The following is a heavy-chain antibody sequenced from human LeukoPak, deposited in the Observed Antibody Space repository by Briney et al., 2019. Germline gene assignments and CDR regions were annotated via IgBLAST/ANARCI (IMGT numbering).Heavy chain of an antibody. J-gene: IGHJ6*03. CDR1: GFTFSSYG. V-gene: IGHV3-23*01. CDR2: ISGSGGST. Sequence: GGSLRLSCAASGFTFSSYGMSWVRQAPGKGLEWVSAISGSGGSTYYADSVKGRFTISRDNSKNTLYLQMNSLRAEDTAVYYCAKNGPLYYYYYYMDVWGKGTTVTISS. CDR3: AKNGPLYYYYYYMDV.